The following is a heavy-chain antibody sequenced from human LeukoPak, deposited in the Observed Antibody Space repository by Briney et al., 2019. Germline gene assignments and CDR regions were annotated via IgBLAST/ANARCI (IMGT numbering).Heavy chain of an antibody. J-gene: IGHJ4*02. CDR3: AREGADGYNVGFDY. D-gene: IGHD5-24*01. CDR1: GFTFSSYE. CDR2: IYSSGGNI. Sequence: PGGTLRLSCAASGFTFSSYEMNWVRQAPGKGLEWVSYIYSSGGNIYYADSVKGRYTIYRDNAKHSLYLQMNSLRVEDTAVYYCAREGADGYNVGFDYWGQGSLVAVSS. V-gene: IGHV3-48*03.